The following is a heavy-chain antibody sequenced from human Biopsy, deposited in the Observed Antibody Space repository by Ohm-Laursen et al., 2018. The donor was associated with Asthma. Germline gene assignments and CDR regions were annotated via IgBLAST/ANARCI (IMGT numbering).Heavy chain of an antibody. V-gene: IGHV4-4*02. J-gene: IGHJ6*02. Sequence: TLSLTCTVSGGSIISSSWWSWVRQTPGKGLEWIGEIYHSGPTNYNPSLKSRVTISVDKSKNQFSQKLTSVTAADTAVYYCAKIYDRLVLYGMDVWGQGTTVTVSS. CDR3: AKIYDRLVLYGMDV. CDR1: GGSIISSSW. CDR2: IYHSGPT. D-gene: IGHD6-19*01.